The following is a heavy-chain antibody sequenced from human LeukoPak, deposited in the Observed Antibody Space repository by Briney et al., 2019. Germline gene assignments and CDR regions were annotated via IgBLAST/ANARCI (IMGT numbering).Heavy chain of an antibody. V-gene: IGHV3-23*01. CDR1: GFTFSSYA. D-gene: IGHD1-26*01. Sequence: GGSLTLSCAASGFTFSSYAMSWVRQAPGMGLEWVSAISGSGGSTYYADSVKGRFTISRDNSKNTLYLQMNSLRAEDTAVYYCARAIVGAIDYWGQGTLVTVSS. CDR3: ARAIVGAIDY. CDR2: ISGSGGST. J-gene: IGHJ4*02.